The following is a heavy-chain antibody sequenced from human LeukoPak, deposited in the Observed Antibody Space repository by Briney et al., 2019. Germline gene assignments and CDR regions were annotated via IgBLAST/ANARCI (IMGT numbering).Heavy chain of an antibody. Sequence: SETLSLTCTVSGGSISSYYWSWLRQPPGKGLEWIGYIYYTGSTNYNPSLKSRVTISVDTSNNQFSLKLSSVTAADTAVYYCARAGGWHFDYWGQGTLVTVSS. CDR3: ARAGGWHFDY. CDR1: GGSISSYY. V-gene: IGHV4-59*01. CDR2: IYYTGST. J-gene: IGHJ4*02. D-gene: IGHD6-19*01.